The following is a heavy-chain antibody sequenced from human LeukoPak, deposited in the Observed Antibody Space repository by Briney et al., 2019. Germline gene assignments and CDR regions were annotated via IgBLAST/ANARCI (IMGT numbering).Heavy chain of an antibody. J-gene: IGHJ4*02. CDR3: AKGTPSHGPIPYFDY. CDR1: GFTFSTYG. CDR2: INGGGSRS. Sequence: GGSLRLSCAASGFTFSTYGLTWVRQAPGKGLEWVSGINGGGSRSYYADFVKGRFTISRDNSKNTLYLLMNTLRAEDTAVYYCAKGTPSHGPIPYFDYWGQGTLVTVSS. D-gene: IGHD2-15*01. V-gene: IGHV3-23*01.